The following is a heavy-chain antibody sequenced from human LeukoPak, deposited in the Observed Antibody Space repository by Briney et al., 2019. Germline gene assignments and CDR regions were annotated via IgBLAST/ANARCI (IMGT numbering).Heavy chain of an antibody. J-gene: IGHJ4*02. CDR3: ARTGRWLQLGFDY. D-gene: IGHD5-24*01. Sequence: SETLSLTCTVSGASISSGTYYWSWIRQPAGKGLEWIGRFYISGSTNYNPSLESRVTMSVDTSKNQFSLKLSSVTAADTAVYYCARTGRWLQLGFDYWGPGTLVTVSS. CDR1: GASISSGTYY. V-gene: IGHV4-61*02. CDR2: FYISGST.